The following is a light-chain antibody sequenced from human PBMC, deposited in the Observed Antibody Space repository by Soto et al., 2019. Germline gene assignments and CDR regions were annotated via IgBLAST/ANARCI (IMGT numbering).Light chain of an antibody. V-gene: IGKV3-15*01. J-gene: IGKJ1*01. CDR3: QQYNNWPRT. Sequence: EIVMTQSPATLSVSPGARATLSCRASQSVSSNLAWSQQTPGQAPRLLIYGASTRATGIPARFSGSGSGTEFTLTISSLQSEDFAVYYCQQYNNWPRTFGQGTKVEIK. CDR2: GAS. CDR1: QSVSSN.